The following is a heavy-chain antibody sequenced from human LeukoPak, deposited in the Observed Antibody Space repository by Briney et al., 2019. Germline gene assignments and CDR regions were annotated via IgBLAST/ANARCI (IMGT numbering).Heavy chain of an antibody. CDR1: GGSIRDHY. CDR2: MHHSGTT. Sequence: PSETLSLTCIVSGGSIRDHYWSWVRQTPGKGLEWIAYMHHSGTTNYNPSLKSRVTISVDTSKNQFSPKLSSVTAADTAVYHCARHADRVGYPLDIWGQGTMVTVSS. J-gene: IGHJ3*02. CDR3: ARHADRVGYPLDI. D-gene: IGHD6-13*01. V-gene: IGHV4-59*08.